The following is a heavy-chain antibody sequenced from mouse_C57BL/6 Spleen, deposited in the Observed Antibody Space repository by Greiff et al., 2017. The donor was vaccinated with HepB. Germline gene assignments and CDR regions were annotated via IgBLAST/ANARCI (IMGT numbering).Heavy chain of an antibody. CDR1: GFTFSSYA. CDR3: ARDPSRFDV. Sequence: EVQGVESGGGLVKPGGSLKLSCAASGFTFSSYAMSWVRQTPEKRLEWVATISDGGSYTYYPDNVKGRFTISRDNAKNNLYLQMSHLKSEDTAMYCCARDPSRFDVWGTGTTVTVSS. J-gene: IGHJ1*03. CDR2: ISDGGSYT. V-gene: IGHV5-4*01.